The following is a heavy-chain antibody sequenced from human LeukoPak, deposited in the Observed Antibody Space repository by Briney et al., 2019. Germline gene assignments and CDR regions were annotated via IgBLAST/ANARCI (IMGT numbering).Heavy chain of an antibody. J-gene: IGHJ3*02. V-gene: IGHV3-53*01. CDR3: ATDRKNGTRGFGAFDI. D-gene: IGHD1/OR15-1a*01. CDR1: GSTFRSYA. Sequence: GGSLRLSCVASGSTFRSYAMSWVRQAPGKGLEWVSVIYTGGNTYYADSVKGRFTISRDNSKNTLYLQMNSLRGEDTAVYYCATDRKNGTRGFGAFDIWGQGTMVTVSS. CDR2: IYTGGNT.